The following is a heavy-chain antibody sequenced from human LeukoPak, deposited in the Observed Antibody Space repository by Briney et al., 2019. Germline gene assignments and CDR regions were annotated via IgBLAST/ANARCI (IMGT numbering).Heavy chain of an antibody. J-gene: IGHJ5*01. V-gene: IGHV1-8*01. CDR1: GYTFTSND. CDR2: MNPNSGNT. D-gene: IGHD3-10*01. CDR3: ARGPSCISMGSPYWFDS. Sequence: GASVKVSRKASGYTFTSNDINGVRQATGQGLEWMGWMNPNSGNTGYAQKFQGRLTMIRNTSISTAYMELSSLRSEDTAVYYCARGPSCISMGSPYWFDSWGQGTLVTVSS.